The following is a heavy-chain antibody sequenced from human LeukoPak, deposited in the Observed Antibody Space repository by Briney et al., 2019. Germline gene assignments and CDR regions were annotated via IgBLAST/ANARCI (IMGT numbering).Heavy chain of an antibody. CDR1: GGTFSSYA. Sequence: SVKVSCKASGGTFSSYAISWVRQAPGQGLEWMGGIIPTFGTANYAQKFQGRVTITADESTSTAYMELSSLRSEDTAVYYCARDPLGYQLLFGPFDIWGQGTMVTVSS. CDR3: ARDPLGYQLLFGPFDI. V-gene: IGHV1-69*13. J-gene: IGHJ3*02. D-gene: IGHD2-2*01. CDR2: IIPTFGTA.